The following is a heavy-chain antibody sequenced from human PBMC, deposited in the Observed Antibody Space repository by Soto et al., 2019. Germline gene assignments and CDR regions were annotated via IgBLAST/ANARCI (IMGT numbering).Heavy chain of an antibody. CDR2: IHFGGST. V-gene: IGHV4-59*01. CDR3: ARSDYGEFDY. CDR1: WDSLRGDF. Sequence: SGTPFPPCPFSWDSLRGDFWDWIRQPPGKGLEWIAYIHFGGSTNYNPSLKSRVTMSVDTSKNQFSLRLASVAAADTAIYYCARSDYGEFDYWGQGVLVTVSS. D-gene: IGHD4-17*01. J-gene: IGHJ4*02.